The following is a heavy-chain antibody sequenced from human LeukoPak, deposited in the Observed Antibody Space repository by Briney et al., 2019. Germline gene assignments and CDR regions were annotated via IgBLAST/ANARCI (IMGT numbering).Heavy chain of an antibody. V-gene: IGHV3-7*01. Sequence: GSLRLSCAASEFTSSSNWLCCVRQAPGEGLEWVSSIKQEGGEKYYMHSVKGRFTISRDNARNSLYLQMNSLRAEDTAVYYCAREHSGYDFPGRDYYYMDVWGKGTTVTISS. CDR2: IKQEGGEK. J-gene: IGHJ6*03. D-gene: IGHD5-12*01. CDR1: EFTSSSNW. CDR3: AREHSGYDFPGRDYYYMDV.